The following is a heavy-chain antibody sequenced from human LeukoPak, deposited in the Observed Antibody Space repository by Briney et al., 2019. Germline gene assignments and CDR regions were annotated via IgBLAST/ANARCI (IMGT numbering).Heavy chain of an antibody. D-gene: IGHD2-21*02. CDR3: ARDVVTATTDY. CDR2: ISSSGSTI. V-gene: IGHV3-11*01. CDR1: GFTFSDYY. J-gene: IGHJ4*02. Sequence: PGGSLRLSCAASGFTFSDYYMSWIRRAPGKGLEWVSYISSSGSTIYYADSVKGRFTISRDNANNSLYLQMNSLRAEDTAVYYCARDVVTATTDYWGQGTLVTVSS.